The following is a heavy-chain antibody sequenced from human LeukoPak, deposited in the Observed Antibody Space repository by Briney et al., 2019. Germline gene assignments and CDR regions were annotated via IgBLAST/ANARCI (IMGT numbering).Heavy chain of an antibody. Sequence: SETLSLTCTVSGYSISSGYYWGWIRQPPGKGLEWIGSIYHSGSTYYNPSLKSRVTISVDRSKNQFSLKLSSVTAADTAVYYCARGGIVVVPAAIHTPAAFDIWGQGTMVTVSS. CDR1: GYSISSGYY. J-gene: IGHJ3*02. V-gene: IGHV4-38-2*02. D-gene: IGHD2-2*01. CDR2: IYHSGST. CDR3: ARGGIVVVPAAIHTPAAFDI.